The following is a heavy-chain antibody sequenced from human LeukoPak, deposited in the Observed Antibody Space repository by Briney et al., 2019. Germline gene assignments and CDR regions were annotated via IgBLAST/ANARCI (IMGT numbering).Heavy chain of an antibody. J-gene: IGHJ4*02. CDR1: GFTLSSYS. CDR2: ISSSSSYI. CDR3: ARVMTTVVTSLAY. Sequence: GGSLRLSCAASGFTLSSYSMNWVRQAPGKGLEWVSSISSSSSYIYYADSVKGRFTISRDNAKNSLYLQMNSLRAEDTAVYYCARVMTTVVTSLAYWGQGTLATVSS. D-gene: IGHD4-23*01. V-gene: IGHV3-21*01.